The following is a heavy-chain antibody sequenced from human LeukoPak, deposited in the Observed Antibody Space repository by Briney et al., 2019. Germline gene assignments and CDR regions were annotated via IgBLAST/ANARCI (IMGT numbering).Heavy chain of an antibody. V-gene: IGHV1-18*01. Sequence: GASVKVSCKASGYTFTSYGISWVRQAPGQGLEWMGWISAYNGNTNYAQKLQGRVTMTTDTSTSTAYMELRSLRSDDTAVYYCARDYRGCSSTSCYLGLDPWGQGTLVTVSS. J-gene: IGHJ5*02. CDR2: ISAYNGNT. CDR3: ARDYRGCSSTSCYLGLDP. D-gene: IGHD2-2*01. CDR1: GYTFTSYG.